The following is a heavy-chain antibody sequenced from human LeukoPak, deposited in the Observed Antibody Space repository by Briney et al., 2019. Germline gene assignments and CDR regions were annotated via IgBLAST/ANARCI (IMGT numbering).Heavy chain of an antibody. Sequence: SETLSLTCAVYGGSFSGYYWSWIRQPPGKGLEWIGYIYYSGSTYYNPSLKGRVTISVDTSKNQFSLKLSSVTAADTAVYYCARGDGGYFDYWGQGTLVTVSS. CDR1: GGSFSGYY. J-gene: IGHJ4*02. CDR2: IYYSGST. CDR3: ARGDGGYFDY. V-gene: IGHV4-30-4*08. D-gene: IGHD2-15*01.